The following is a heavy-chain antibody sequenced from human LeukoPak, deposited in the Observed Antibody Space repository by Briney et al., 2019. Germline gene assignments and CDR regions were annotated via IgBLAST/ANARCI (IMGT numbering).Heavy chain of an antibody. J-gene: IGHJ6*02. CDR1: GFTFSSYG. V-gene: IGHV3-33*01. Sequence: PGGSLRLSCAASGFTFSSYGMHWVRQAPGKGLEWVAVIWYDGSNKYYADSVKGRFTISRDNSKDTLYLQMNSLRAEDTAVYYCATYAAAGFYYYYGMDVWGQGTTVTVSS. D-gene: IGHD6-13*01. CDR2: IWYDGSNK. CDR3: ATYAAAGFYYYYGMDV.